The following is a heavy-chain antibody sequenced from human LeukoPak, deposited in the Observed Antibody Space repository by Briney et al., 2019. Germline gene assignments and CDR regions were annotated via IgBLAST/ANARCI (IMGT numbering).Heavy chain of an antibody. CDR2: IYSDNT. V-gene: IGHV3-53*01. D-gene: IGHD4/OR15-4a*01. Sequence: PGGSLRLSCTVSGFTVSINSMSWVRQAPGKGLEWVSFIYSDNTHYSDSVKGRFTISRDNSKNTLYLQMNSLRAEDTAVYYCARRAGAYSHPYDYLGQGTLVTVSS. CDR3: ARRAGAYSHPYDY. CDR1: GFTVSINS. J-gene: IGHJ4*02.